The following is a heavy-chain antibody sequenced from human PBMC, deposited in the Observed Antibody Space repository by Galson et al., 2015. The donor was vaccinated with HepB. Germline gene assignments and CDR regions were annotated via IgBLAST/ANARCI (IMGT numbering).Heavy chain of an antibody. CDR3: ARDQRDTMVRGVRYYYGMDV. Sequence: SVKVSCKASEGTFSSYAISWVRQAPGQGLEWMGGIIPIFGTANHAQKFQGRVTITADESTSTAYMELSSLRSEDTAVYYCARDQRDTMVRGVRYYYGMDVWAKGPRSPSP. CDR2: IIPIFGTA. CDR1: EGTFSSYA. D-gene: IGHD3-10*01. V-gene: IGHV1-69*13. J-gene: IGHJ6*02.